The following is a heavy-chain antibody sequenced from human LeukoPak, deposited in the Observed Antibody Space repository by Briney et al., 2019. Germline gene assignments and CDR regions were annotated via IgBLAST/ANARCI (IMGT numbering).Heavy chain of an antibody. CDR1: GGSISSYY. J-gene: IGHJ4*02. V-gene: IGHV4-59*08. CDR2: IYYSGST. Sequence: SETLSLTCTVSGGSISSYYWSWVRQPPGKGLEWIGYIYYSGSTNYNPSLKSRVTISVDTSKNQFSLKLSSVTAADTAVYYCARHISKSIAVAGFDYWGQGTLVTVSS. D-gene: IGHD6-19*01. CDR3: ARHISKSIAVAGFDY.